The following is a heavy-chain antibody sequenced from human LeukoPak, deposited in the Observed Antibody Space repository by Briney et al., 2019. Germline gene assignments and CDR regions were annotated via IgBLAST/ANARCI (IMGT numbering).Heavy chain of an antibody. J-gene: IGHJ3*02. D-gene: IGHD6-13*01. CDR3: ARPIAAAGSGAFDI. V-gene: IGHV3-53*01. CDR1: GFTLSSNY. CDR2: IYSGGST. Sequence: GGSLRLSCAASGFTLSSNYMSWVRQAPGKGLEWVSVIYSGGSTYYADSVKGRFTISRDNSKNTLYLQMNSLRAEDTAVYYCARPIAAAGSGAFDIWGQGTMVTVSS.